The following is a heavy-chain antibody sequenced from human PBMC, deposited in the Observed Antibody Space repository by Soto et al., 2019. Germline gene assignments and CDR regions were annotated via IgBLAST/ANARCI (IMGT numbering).Heavy chain of an antibody. D-gene: IGHD2-15*01. J-gene: IGHJ6*02. CDR3: ARDHNFGFILYAMDV. Sequence: ASVKVSCKASGYTFTSFSIHLVRQAPGQGLEWMGIISPSSGRTSYAQNFQGRGTMTSDTPTSIVYMEMSSLKSEDTAVYYCARDHNFGFILYAMDVWGQGTTVTVSS. CDR2: ISPSSGRT. CDR1: GYTFTSFS. V-gene: IGHV1-46*01.